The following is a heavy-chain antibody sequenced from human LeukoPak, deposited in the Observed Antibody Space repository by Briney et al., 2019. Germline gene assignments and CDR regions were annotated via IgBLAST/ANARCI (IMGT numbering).Heavy chain of an antibody. CDR1: GFTFSSYW. Sequence: GGSLRLSCAAFGFTFSSYWMHWVRQAPGKGLVWVSRINSDGSSTSYADSVKGRFTISRDNAKNTLYLQMNSLRAEDTAVYYCARENYYYYYGMDVWGQGTTVTVSS. V-gene: IGHV3-74*01. CDR2: INSDGSST. CDR3: ARENYYYYYGMDV. J-gene: IGHJ6*02.